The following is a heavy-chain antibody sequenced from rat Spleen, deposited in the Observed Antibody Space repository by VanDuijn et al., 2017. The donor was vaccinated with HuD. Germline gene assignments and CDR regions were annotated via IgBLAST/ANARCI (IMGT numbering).Heavy chain of an antibody. V-gene: IGHV2-13*01. J-gene: IGHJ3*01. CDR1: GFSLSSYG. CDR2: IWTGGTT. Sequence: QVHLKESGPGRVQPSQTLSLTCSVSGFSLSSYGVIWVRQPPGKDLEWMGIIWTGGTTDYNSALKSRLSISRDTSKSQVFLKMNSLQTEDTAIYFCTSPFRWFAYWGQGTLVTVSS. CDR3: TSPFRWFAY.